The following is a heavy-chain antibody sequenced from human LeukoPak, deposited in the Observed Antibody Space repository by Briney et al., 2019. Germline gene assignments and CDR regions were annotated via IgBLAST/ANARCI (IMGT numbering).Heavy chain of an antibody. CDR1: GYTFTSYD. J-gene: IGHJ4*02. V-gene: IGHV1-8*01. Sequence: GASVKVSCKASGYTFTSYDIKWVRQATGQGLEWMGWMNPNSGNTGYAQKFQGRVTMTRNTSISTAYMELSSLRSEDTAVYYCARSSMGATTFGFDYWGQGTLVTVSS. CDR3: ARSSMGATTFGFDY. CDR2: MNPNSGNT. D-gene: IGHD1-26*01.